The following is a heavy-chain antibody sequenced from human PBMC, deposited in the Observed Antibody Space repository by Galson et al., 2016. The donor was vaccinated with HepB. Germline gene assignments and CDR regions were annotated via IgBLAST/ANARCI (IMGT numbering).Heavy chain of an antibody. V-gene: IGHV3-64*01. Sequence: SLRLSCAASGFIFSNNVMHWVRQTPGKGLESVSAISRDGGTTFYANSVKGRFIISRDNSKNTLFLQMGSLRAEDMAVYYCAREDMTGTADYWGQGTLITVSS. CDR3: AREDMTGTADY. CDR1: GFIFSNNV. D-gene: IGHD1-20*01. CDR2: ISRDGGTT. J-gene: IGHJ4*02.